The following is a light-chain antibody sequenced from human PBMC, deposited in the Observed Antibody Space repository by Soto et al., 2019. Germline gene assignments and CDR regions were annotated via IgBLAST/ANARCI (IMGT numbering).Light chain of an antibody. J-gene: IGKJ1*01. CDR2: SAS. Sequence: AIRMTQSPSSFSASTGDRVTITCRASQGISSYLAWYQQKPGKAPKLLIYSASTLQSGVPSRFSGSGSGTDFTLTIICLQSEDCATYYCQQYYSYPRTFGQGTKVDIK. CDR3: QQYYSYPRT. CDR1: QGISSY. V-gene: IGKV1-8*01.